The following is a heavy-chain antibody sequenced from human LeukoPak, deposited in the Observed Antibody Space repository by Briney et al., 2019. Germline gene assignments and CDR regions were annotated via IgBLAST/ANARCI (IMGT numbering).Heavy chain of an antibody. D-gene: IGHD5-18*01. CDR3: ARERVGYSYGATCFDY. CDR1: GFTFSSYS. Sequence: GGSLRLSCAASGFTFSSYSMNWVRQAPGKGLEWVSSISSSSSYIYYADSVKGRFTISRDNAKNSLYLQMNSLRAEDTAVYYCARERVGYSYGATCFDYWGEGTLVTVPS. CDR2: ISSSSSYI. V-gene: IGHV3-21*01. J-gene: IGHJ4*02.